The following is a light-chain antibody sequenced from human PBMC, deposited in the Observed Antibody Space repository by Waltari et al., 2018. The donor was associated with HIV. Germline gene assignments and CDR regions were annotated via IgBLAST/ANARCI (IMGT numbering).Light chain of an antibody. CDR3: ASYTANDTGI. CDR2: EVD. Sequence: SGLTQPASVSGFPGQTITISCTGADRDFGFYNFVSWYQQHPGKVPKVILFEVDSRSSGVSGRVSVARSGNTASLTISGLQTEDEAVYYCASYTANDTGIFAGGTTVTVL. J-gene: IGLJ2*01. CDR1: DRDFGFYNF. V-gene: IGLV2-14*01.